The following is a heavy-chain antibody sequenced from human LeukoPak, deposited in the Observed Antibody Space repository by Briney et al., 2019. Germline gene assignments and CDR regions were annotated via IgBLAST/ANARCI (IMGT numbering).Heavy chain of an antibody. CDR2: ISGSGGST. V-gene: IGHV3-23*01. Sequence: GGSLRLSCAASGFTFSSYAMSWVRQAPGKGLEWVSAISGSGGSTYYADSVKGRFTISRDNSKNTLYLQMNSLRAEDTAVYYCAKVANYYDSSGYWSQSSTYYFDYWGQGTLVTVSS. J-gene: IGHJ4*02. CDR1: GFTFSSYA. CDR3: AKVANYYDSSGYWSQSSTYYFDY. D-gene: IGHD3-22*01.